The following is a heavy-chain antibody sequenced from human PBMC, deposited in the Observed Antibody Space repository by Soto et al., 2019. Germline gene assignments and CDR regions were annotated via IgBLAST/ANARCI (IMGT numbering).Heavy chain of an antibody. CDR1: GGTISGYY. V-gene: IGHV4-4*07. D-gene: IGHD3-3*01. CDR2: IYSSGNT. Sequence: PSETLSLTCIVSGGTISGYYWTWIRQPAGKGLEWIGRIYSSGNTKYNPSLQSRVTMSLDTSNNQFSLRLTSVTAADTAVYHCARGQRFSDWFDPWGQGTLVTVSS. J-gene: IGHJ5*02. CDR3: ARGQRFSDWFDP.